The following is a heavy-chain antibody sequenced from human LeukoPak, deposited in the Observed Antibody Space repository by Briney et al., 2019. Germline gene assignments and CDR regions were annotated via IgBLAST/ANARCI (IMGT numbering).Heavy chain of an antibody. V-gene: IGHV4-4*02. CDR3: ARGRMGNYYDSSGVIDY. CDR2: IYHSGST. J-gene: IGHJ4*02. D-gene: IGHD3-22*01. Sequence: SETLSLTCAVSGGSISSSNWWSWVRQPPGKGLEWIGEIYHSGSTNYNPSLKSRVTISVDKSKNQFSLKLSSVTAADTAVYYCARGRMGNYYDSSGVIDYWGQGTLVTVSS. CDR1: GGSISSSNW.